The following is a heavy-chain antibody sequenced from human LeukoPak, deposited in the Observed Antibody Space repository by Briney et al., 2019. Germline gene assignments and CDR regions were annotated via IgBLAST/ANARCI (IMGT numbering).Heavy chain of an antibody. CDR2: ISYDGSNK. V-gene: IGHV3-30-3*01. D-gene: IGHD3-22*01. Sequence: GGSLRLSCAASGFTFSSYAMHWVRQAPGKGLEWVAVISYDGSNKYYADSVKGRFTISRDNSKNTLKLQMNSLRAEDTAVYYCAKVGPRSSGYYLRGVPSDYWGQGTLVTVSS. CDR1: GFTFSSYA. CDR3: AKVGPRSSGYYLRGVPSDY. J-gene: IGHJ4*02.